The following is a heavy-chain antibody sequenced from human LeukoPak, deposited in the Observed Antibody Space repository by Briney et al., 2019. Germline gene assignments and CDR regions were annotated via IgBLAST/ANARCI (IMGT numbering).Heavy chain of an antibody. V-gene: IGHV3-11*01. J-gene: IGHJ4*02. CDR1: GFTFSDYY. Sequence: PGGSLRLSCAASGFTFSDYYMNWIRQAPGKGLEWVSYISNSGSTIYYAGSVKGRFTISRDNAKNSLYLQMNSLRAEDTAVYYCARRGRYYDSSGYQYYFDYWGQGTLVTVSS. D-gene: IGHD3-22*01. CDR3: ARRGRYYDSSGYQYYFDY. CDR2: ISNSGSTI.